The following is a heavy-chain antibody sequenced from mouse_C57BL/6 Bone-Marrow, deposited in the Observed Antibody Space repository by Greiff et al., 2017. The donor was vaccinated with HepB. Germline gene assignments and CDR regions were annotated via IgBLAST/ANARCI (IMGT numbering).Heavy chain of an antibody. D-gene: IGHD1-1*01. CDR3: ARGYYGSIYYFDY. V-gene: IGHV1-64*01. CDR1: GYTFTSYW. CDR2: IHPNSGST. Sequence: QVQLKQPGAELVKPGASVKLSCKASGYTFTSYWMHWVKQRPGQGLEWIGMIHPNSGSTNYNEKFKSKATLTVDKSSSTAYMQLSSLTSEDSAVYYCARGYYGSIYYFDYWGQGTTLTVSS. J-gene: IGHJ2*01.